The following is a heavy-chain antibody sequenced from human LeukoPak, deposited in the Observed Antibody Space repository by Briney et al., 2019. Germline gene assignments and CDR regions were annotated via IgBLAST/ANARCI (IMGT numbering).Heavy chain of an antibody. D-gene: IGHD6-19*01. V-gene: IGHV3-30*01. Sequence: GGSLRLSCAASGFTFSSYAMHWVRQAPGKGLEWVAVISYDGSNKYYADSVKGRFTISRDNSENTLYLQMNSLRAEDTAVYYCARDRGSGWFDYYYYMDVWGKGTTVTVSS. J-gene: IGHJ6*03. CDR1: GFTFSSYA. CDR2: ISYDGSNK. CDR3: ARDRGSGWFDYYYYMDV.